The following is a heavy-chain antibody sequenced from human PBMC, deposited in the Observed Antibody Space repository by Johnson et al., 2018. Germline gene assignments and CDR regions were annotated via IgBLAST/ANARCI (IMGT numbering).Heavy chain of an antibody. CDR3: ARELYDFWSGYQLPDYGMDV. V-gene: IGHV3-33*01. CDR1: GFTFSSYG. Sequence: QVQLVESGGGVVQPGRSLRLSCAASGFTFSSYGMHWVRQAPGNGLEWVAVIWYDGSNKYYADSVKGRLPISRDNSKNTLYLQMNSMRAEDTAVYYCARELYDFWSGYQLPDYGMDVWGQGTTVTVSS. J-gene: IGHJ6*02. D-gene: IGHD3-3*01. CDR2: IWYDGSNK.